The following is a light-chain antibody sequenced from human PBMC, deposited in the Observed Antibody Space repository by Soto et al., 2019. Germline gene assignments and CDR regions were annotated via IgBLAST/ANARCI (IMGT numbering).Light chain of an antibody. CDR2: VNSDGSH. J-gene: IGLJ2*01. V-gene: IGLV4-69*01. CDR3: QTWVTGIRV. CDR1: SGPTNYA. Sequence: QSVLTQSPSASASLGASVKLTCTLTSGPTNYAIAWHQQLPGEGPRFLMKVNSDGSHIKGVGIPDRFSGSSSGAERYLTISSLHSEDEADYYCQTWVTGIRVFGGGTKLTVL.